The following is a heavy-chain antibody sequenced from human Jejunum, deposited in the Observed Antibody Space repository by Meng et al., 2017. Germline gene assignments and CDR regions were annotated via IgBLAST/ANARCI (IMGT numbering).Heavy chain of an antibody. CDR1: GDSVSSYTAA. J-gene: IGHJ6*02. V-gene: IGHV6-1*01. CDR3: ARRKEHYPSSGNKYYYGLDV. Sequence: QTSSHTRSILGDSVSSYTAAWNWFRQSPSRGLEWLGRTYYRSKWYNEYAVSVESRTTINPDTSKNQISLQLNSVTPEDTAVYYCARRKEHYPSSGNKYYYGLDVWGQGTTVTVSS. CDR2: TYYRSKWYN. D-gene: IGHD1/OR15-1a*01.